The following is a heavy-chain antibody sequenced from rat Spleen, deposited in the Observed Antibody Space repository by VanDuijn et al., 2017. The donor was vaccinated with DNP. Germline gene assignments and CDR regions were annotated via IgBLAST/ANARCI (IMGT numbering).Heavy chain of an antibody. CDR3: AKNTGYYFDS. V-gene: IGHV5-46*01. D-gene: IGHD4-1*01. J-gene: IGHJ2*01. CDR1: GFTFSSFP. Sequence: EVQLVESGGDLVQPGRSLKLSCAASGFTFSSFPMAWVRQAPTKGLEWVASISASGGSSTYYRDSVRGRFTISRDNGKSSLYLQLSSLKSEDTATYYCAKNTGYYFDSWGQGVMVTVSS. CDR2: ISASGGSST.